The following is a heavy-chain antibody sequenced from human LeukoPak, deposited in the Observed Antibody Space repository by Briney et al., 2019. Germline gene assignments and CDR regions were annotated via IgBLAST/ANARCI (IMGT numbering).Heavy chain of an antibody. CDR3: AREGRDGNNPVVSFDS. CDR2: KKKVGSEI. D-gene: IGHD5-24*01. Sequence: GGPLTLFCDASGFTFNSHWMNWVGQAPGKGLEWVANKKKVGSEIYYGDSDKCGFTIYRDNTKTTLYLEMNILRAEDRSVYYCAREGRDGNNPVVSFDSWGQGILVTVSS. CDR1: GFTFNSHW. V-gene: IGHV3-7*01. J-gene: IGHJ4*02.